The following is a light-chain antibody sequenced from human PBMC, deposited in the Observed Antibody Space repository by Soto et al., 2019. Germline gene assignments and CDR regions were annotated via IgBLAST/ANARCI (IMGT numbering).Light chain of an antibody. CDR3: RQSYSTPYT. J-gene: IGKJ2*01. CDR2: AAS. Sequence: DIHMTLSPSSLSASVGDRVTIACRASQSISSYLNRYQQKPGKAPQLLIYAASSLQSGVPSRFIGSGAGTEFTITISSRQPEDIATEYCRQSYSTPYTFGHGTKLEIK. V-gene: IGKV1-39*01. CDR1: QSISSY.